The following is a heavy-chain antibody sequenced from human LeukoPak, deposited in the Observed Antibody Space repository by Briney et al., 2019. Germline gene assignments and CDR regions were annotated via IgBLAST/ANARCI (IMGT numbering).Heavy chain of an antibody. Sequence: GESLKISGKGSGYSFTSYWIGWVRHMPGKGLEWMGIIYPGDSDTRYSPSFQGQVTISADKSISTAYLQWSSLKASDTAMYYCARHALVTEDYYYYYMDVWGKGTTVTISS. CDR2: IYPGDSDT. J-gene: IGHJ6*03. D-gene: IGHD2-21*02. CDR3: ARHALVTEDYYYYYMDV. CDR1: GYSFTSYW. V-gene: IGHV5-51*01.